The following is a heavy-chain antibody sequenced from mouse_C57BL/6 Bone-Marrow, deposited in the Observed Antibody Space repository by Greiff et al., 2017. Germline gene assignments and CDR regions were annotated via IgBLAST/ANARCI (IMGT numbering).Heavy chain of an antibody. Sequence: SGAELVRPGASVKMSCKASGYTFTSYNMHWVKQTPRQGLEWIGAIYPENGDTSYNQKFKGKATLTVDKSSSTAYMQLSSLTSEDSAVYFCARSGDGYYGYAMDYWGQGTSVTVSS. CDR2: IYPENGDT. CDR1: GYTFTSYN. CDR3: ARSGDGYYGYAMDY. V-gene: IGHV1-12*01. J-gene: IGHJ4*01. D-gene: IGHD2-3*01.